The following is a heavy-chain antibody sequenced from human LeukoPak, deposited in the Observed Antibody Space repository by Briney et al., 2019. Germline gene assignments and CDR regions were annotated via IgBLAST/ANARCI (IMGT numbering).Heavy chain of an antibody. Sequence: SETLSLTCTVSGGSISSYYWSWIRQPPGKGLEWIGYIYYSGSTNYNPSLKRRVTISVDTAKNQFSLKLSSVTAADTAVYYCARGAAAGSYYGMDVWGQGTTVTVSS. D-gene: IGHD6-13*01. CDR1: GGSISSYY. J-gene: IGHJ6*02. CDR3: ARGAAAGSYYGMDV. V-gene: IGHV4-59*01. CDR2: IYYSGST.